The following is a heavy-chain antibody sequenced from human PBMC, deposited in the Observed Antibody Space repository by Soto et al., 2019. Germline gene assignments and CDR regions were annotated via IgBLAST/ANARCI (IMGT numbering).Heavy chain of an antibody. J-gene: IGHJ4*02. Sequence: GVSVKMSYKDSGYPFTGDYIHLVRQAPEQGPEWTGAIGPESGATRYARKFQGRVTMTRGMSITTVYMELNNLSPDDTAVYYRGRGRSGQRVVFYWGQGTPGTVSS. D-gene: IGHD1-26*01. CDR2: IGPESGAT. CDR3: GRGRSGQRVVFY. V-gene: IGHV1-2*07. CDR1: GYPFTGDY.